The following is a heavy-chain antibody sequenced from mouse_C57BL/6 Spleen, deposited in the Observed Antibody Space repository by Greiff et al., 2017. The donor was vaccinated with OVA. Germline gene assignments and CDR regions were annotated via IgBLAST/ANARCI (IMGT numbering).Heavy chain of an antibody. CDR3: AREGIYYEYEGGYAMDY. CDR1: GYTFTSYW. J-gene: IGHJ4*01. D-gene: IGHD2-4*01. Sequence: QVQLKQPGAELVRPGSSVKLSCKASGYTFTSYWMHWVKQRPIQGLEWIGNIDPSDSETHYNQKFKDKATLTVDKSSSTAYMQLSSLTSEDSAVYYWAREGIYYEYEGGYAMDYWGQGTSVTVSS. V-gene: IGHV1-52*01. CDR2: IDPSDSET.